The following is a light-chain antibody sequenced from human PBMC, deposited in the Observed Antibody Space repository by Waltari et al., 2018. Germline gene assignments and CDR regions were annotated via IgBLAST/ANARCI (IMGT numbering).Light chain of an antibody. Sequence: QSVLTQPPSASGTPGQRVTISCSGSSSNIGSNPVNWYQQLPGTAPKLLIYTNNPRPSGVPDRCSGSKSGTSASLAISGLQSEDEAHYYCATWDDSLNGNVFGSGTKVIVL. J-gene: IGLJ6*01. CDR2: TNN. V-gene: IGLV1-44*01. CDR3: ATWDDSLNGNV. CDR1: SSNIGSNP.